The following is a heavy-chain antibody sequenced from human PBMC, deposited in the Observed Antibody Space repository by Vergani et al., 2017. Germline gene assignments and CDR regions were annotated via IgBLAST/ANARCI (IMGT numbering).Heavy chain of an antibody. CDR3: ASGKYYSXSTSHFRGRYFDV. D-gene: IGHD3-16*01. Sequence: QMQLQESGPGLVKASETLFLTCTVSGDSIISRSYYWGWIRQPPGKGLEWIGSIYNSGNGDSSSSLKSRVTISADTSKNQFSLRLTSVTAADTAVYYCASGKYYSXSTSHFRGRYFDVGGRGTLVTVPS. CDR2: IYNSGNG. CDR1: GDSIISRSYY. J-gene: IGHJ2*01. V-gene: IGHV4-39*01.